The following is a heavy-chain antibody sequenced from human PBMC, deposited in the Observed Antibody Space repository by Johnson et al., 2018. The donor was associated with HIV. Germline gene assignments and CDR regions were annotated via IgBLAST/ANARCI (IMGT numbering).Heavy chain of an antibody. J-gene: IGHJ3*02. Sequence: VQLVESGGGVVQPGRSLRLSCVASGFIFRNYWMHWVRQTPGKGLVWVSRINSDGSSTSYADSVKGRFTISRDNSKNTLYLQMNSLRAEDTAVYYCATSTASDAFDIWGQGTMVTVSS. CDR3: ATSTASDAFDI. D-gene: IGHD1-1*01. CDR2: INSDGSST. V-gene: IGHV3-74*02. CDR1: GFIFRNYW.